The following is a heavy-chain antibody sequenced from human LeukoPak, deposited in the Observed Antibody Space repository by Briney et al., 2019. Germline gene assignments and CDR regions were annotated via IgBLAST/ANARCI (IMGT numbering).Heavy chain of an antibody. D-gene: IGHD2-15*01. CDR1: GITFSSYG. J-gene: IGHJ2*01. CDR3: ARDQRVGDWYFDL. CDR2: IWYDGSNK. Sequence: GGSLRLSCAASGITFSSYGMHWVRQAPGKGLEWVAVIWYDGSNKYYADSVRGRFTISRDNSKNTLYLQMNSLRAEDTAVYYCARDQRVGDWYFDLWGRGTLVTVSS. V-gene: IGHV3-33*01.